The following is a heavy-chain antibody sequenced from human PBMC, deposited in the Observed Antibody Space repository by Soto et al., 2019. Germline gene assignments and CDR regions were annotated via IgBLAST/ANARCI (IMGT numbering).Heavy chain of an antibody. Sequence: SETLSLTCTVSGGSISSGGYYWSWIRQHPGKGLEWIGYIYYSGSTYYNPSLKSRVTISVDTSKNQFSLKLSSVTAADTAVYYCARQAVAGTLLDNYYYYGMDVWGQGTTVTVSS. V-gene: IGHV4-31*03. CDR2: IYYSGST. CDR3: ARQAVAGTLLDNYYYYGMDV. J-gene: IGHJ6*02. CDR1: GGSISSGGYY. D-gene: IGHD6-19*01.